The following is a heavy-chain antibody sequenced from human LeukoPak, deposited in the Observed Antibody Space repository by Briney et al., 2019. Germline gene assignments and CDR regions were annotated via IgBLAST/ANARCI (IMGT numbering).Heavy chain of an antibody. Sequence: SETLSLTCSVSGGSISSYYWSWIRQPPGKRLEWIGYIYYSGSTNYNPSLKSRVTISVDTSKNQFSLKLSSVTAADTAVYYCARGINIVGPWGQGTLVTVSS. J-gene: IGHJ5*02. D-gene: IGHD1-26*01. CDR2: IYYSGST. CDR3: ARGINIVGP. CDR1: GGSISSYY. V-gene: IGHV4-59*01.